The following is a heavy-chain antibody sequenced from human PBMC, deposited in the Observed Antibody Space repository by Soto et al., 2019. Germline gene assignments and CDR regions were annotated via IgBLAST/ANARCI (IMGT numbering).Heavy chain of an antibody. D-gene: IGHD2-2*03. CDR3: AKDLGYCSSSTCQPPYGMDV. CDR2: ISDSGGRT. J-gene: IGHJ6*02. V-gene: IGHV3-23*01. CDR1: GFTFSTYA. Sequence: GGSLRLSCAACGFTFSTYAMTWVRQAPGKGLEWVSSISDSGGRTHYADSVKGRFTISRDNSKNTLYLQMNSLRVDDTAVYYCAKDLGYCSSSTCQPPYGMDVWGQGTTVTVSS.